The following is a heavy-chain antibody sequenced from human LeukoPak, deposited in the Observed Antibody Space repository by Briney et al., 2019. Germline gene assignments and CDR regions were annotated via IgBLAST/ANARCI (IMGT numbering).Heavy chain of an antibody. CDR1: GFTFGSYA. CDR3: AKTWYDYVWGSYRPGGFDI. V-gene: IGHV3-30*18. CDR2: IAYDGTNI. J-gene: IGHJ3*02. D-gene: IGHD3-16*02. Sequence: GGSLRLSCAASGFTFGSYAMHWVRQAPGKGLEWVAVIAYDGTNIYYVDSVKGRFTISRDNSKNTLYLQMNSLRAEDTAVYYCAKTWYDYVWGSYRPGGFDIWGQGTMVTVSS.